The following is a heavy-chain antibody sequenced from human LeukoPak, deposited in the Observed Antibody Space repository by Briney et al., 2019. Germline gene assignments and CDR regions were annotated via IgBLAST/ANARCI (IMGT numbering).Heavy chain of an antibody. CDR1: GFTFDDYA. V-gene: IGHV3-9*03. CDR3: AKDIRRRDYYDSSHAFDI. D-gene: IGHD3-22*01. Sequence: PGGSLRLSCAASGFTFDDYAMHWVRQAPGKGLEWVSGISWNSGSIGYADSVKGRFPISRDNAKNSLYLQMNSLRAEDMALYYCAKDIRRRDYYDSSHAFDIWGQGTMVTVSS. CDR2: ISWNSGSI. J-gene: IGHJ3*02.